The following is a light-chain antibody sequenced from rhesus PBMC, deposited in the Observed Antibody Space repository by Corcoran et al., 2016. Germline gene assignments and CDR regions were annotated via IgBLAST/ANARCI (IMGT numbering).Light chain of an antibody. CDR1: QNIGAN. CDR2: GAA. V-gene: IGKV3-24*04. J-gene: IGKJ1*01. CDR3: QRISNLWT. Sequence: ETVVTQSPATLALSPGERATLSCRASQNIGANLAWYLQKPGQAPRLLIYGAASRATGIPDRVSASGSGTDFTLPISSLEPGVVGVSSCQRISNLWTFRQGTKVDIK.